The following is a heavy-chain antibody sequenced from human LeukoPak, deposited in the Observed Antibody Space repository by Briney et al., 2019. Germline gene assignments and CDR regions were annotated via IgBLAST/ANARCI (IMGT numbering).Heavy chain of an antibody. CDR2: IYYSGST. D-gene: IGHD6-13*01. CDR3: ARELQISSSWYYDYYGMDV. V-gene: IGHV4-39*07. Sequence: KPSETLSLTCTVSGGSISSSSYYWGWIRQPPGKGLEWIGSIYYSGSTYYNPSLKSRVTISVDTSKNQFSLKLSSVTAADTAVYYCARELQISSSWYYDYYGMDVWGQGTTVTVSS. J-gene: IGHJ6*02. CDR1: GGSISSSSYY.